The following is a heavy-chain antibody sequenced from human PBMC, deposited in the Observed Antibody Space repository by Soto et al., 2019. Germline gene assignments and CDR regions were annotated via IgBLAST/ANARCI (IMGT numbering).Heavy chain of an antibody. Sequence: QVQLVQSGAEVKRAGASVKVSCKASGYTFSSYGLSWVRQAPGQGLEWMGWISDYNGNTHYAQKFQGRVIMTTDTSTRTAYMELRSLRSDDTAVYFCAREGYYSGSGTYSPPRYYGMDVWGQGTTVTASS. CDR2: ISDYNGNT. J-gene: IGHJ6*02. CDR1: GYTFSSYG. V-gene: IGHV1-18*01. CDR3: AREGYYSGSGTYSPPRYYGMDV. D-gene: IGHD3-10*01.